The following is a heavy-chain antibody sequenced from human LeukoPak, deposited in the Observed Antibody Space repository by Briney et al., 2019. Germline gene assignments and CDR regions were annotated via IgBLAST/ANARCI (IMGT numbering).Heavy chain of an antibody. D-gene: IGHD5-18*01. V-gene: IGHV3-23*01. J-gene: IGHJ4*02. CDR3: ARDPGYSYGPGYFDY. CDR1: GFTFSSYA. Sequence: GGSLRLSCAASGFTFSSYAMSWVRQAPGKGLEWVSAISGSGGSTYYADSVKGRFTISRDNSKNTLYLQMNSLRAEDTAVYYCARDPGYSYGPGYFDYWGQGTLVTVSS. CDR2: ISGSGGST.